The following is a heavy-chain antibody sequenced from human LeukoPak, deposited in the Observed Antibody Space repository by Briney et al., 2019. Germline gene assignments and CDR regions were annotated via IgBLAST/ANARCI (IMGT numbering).Heavy chain of an antibody. J-gene: IGHJ4*02. CDR2: INPSGGST. V-gene: IGHV1-46*01. Sequence: ASVKVSCKASGYTFTSYYMHWVRPAPGQGLEWMGIINPSGGSTSYAQKFQGRVTMTRDMSTSTVYMGLSSLRSEDTAVYYCARDRGWELRWFELDYWGQGILVTVSS. CDR3: ARDRGWELRWFELDY. CDR1: GYTFTSYY. D-gene: IGHD1-26*01.